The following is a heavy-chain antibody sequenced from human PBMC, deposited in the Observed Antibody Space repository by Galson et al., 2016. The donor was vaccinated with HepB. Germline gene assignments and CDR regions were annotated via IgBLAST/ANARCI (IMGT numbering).Heavy chain of an antibody. Sequence: ETLSLTCTVSGDSISSHYWGWIRQPPGKGLEWVGYMHSSGGSNYNPPLNSRLTISLDTSKNQFSLKLTSVIAADTAVYYCARVPVTGTYYTAASDVWGRGTVVTVSS. V-gene: IGHV4-59*11. D-gene: IGHD1-26*01. CDR3: ARVPVTGTYYTAASDV. CDR2: MHSSGGS. CDR1: GDSISSHY. J-gene: IGHJ3*01.